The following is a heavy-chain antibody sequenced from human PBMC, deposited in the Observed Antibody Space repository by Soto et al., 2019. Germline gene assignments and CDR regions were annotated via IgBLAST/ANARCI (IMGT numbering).Heavy chain of an antibody. CDR1: GYTFTAYY. CDR3: AKEADTNWFDP. V-gene: IGHV1-2*02. CDR2: INPNSGGT. Sequence: SVKVSCKASGYTFTAYYRHWLRQAPGQGLEWMGWINPNSGGTNYAQKFQGRVTMTRDTSISTAYMELSRLRSDDTAVYYCAKEADTNWFDPWGQGTLVTVSS. J-gene: IGHJ5*02. D-gene: IGHD3-9*01.